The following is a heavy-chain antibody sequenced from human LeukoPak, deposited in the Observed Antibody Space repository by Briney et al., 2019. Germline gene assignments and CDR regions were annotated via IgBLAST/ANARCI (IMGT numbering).Heavy chain of an antibody. CDR3: ARGRGGLGRPGTYFDY. D-gene: IGHD6-19*01. Sequence: GASVKVSCKASGYTFTSYYMHWVRQAPGQGLEWMGIINPSGGSTSYAQKFQGRVTMTRDTSISTAYMELSRLRSDDTAVYYCARGRGGLGRPGTYFDYWGQGTLVTVSS. CDR2: INPSGGST. CDR1: GYTFTSYY. V-gene: IGHV1-46*01. J-gene: IGHJ4*02.